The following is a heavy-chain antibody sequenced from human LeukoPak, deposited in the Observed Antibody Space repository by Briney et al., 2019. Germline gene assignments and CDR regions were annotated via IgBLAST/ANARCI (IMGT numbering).Heavy chain of an antibody. J-gene: IGHJ4*02. CDR1: GFTFSTYW. V-gene: IGHV3-74*03. D-gene: IGHD3-9*01. CDR2: IRAEGTTT. CDR3: ARDLDWILFDY. Sequence: GGSLRLSCAASGFTFSTYWMHWVRQAPGKGLVWVARIRAEGTTTAYADSVKGRVTISRDNAKNTLFLQMNSLSAEDTAVYYCARDLDWILFDYWGQGTLVTVSS.